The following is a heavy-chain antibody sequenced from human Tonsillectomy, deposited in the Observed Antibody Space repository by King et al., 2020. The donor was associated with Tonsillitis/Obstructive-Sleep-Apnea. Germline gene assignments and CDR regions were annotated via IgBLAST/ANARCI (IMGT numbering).Heavy chain of an antibody. V-gene: IGHV3-74*03. CDR1: GFTIRGYG. J-gene: IGHJ5*01. Sequence: VQLVESGGGLVQPGGSLRLSCAASGFTIRGYGMRWVRQAPGRGLVWFSRIKSDGSSTTYADSVKGRFTVSRDNAKNTLYLQMNSLRAEDTAVYFCTRSDWFDSWGQGTLVTVSS. CDR3: TRSDWFDS. CDR2: IKSDGSST.